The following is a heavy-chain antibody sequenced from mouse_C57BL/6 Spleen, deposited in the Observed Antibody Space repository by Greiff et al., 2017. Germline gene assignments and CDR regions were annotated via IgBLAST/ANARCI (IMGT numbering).Heavy chain of an antibody. D-gene: IGHD2-4*01. Sequence: QVQLQQPGAELVKPGASVKLSCKASGYTFTSYWMHWVKQRPGQGLEWIGNINPSYGGTNYNEKFKSKATLTVDKSSSTAYMQLSSLTSEDSAVYDCARWDDYGGSYCDYWGQGTTLTVSS. V-gene: IGHV1-53*01. CDR2: INPSYGGT. CDR3: ARWDDYGGSYCDY. CDR1: GYTFTSYW. J-gene: IGHJ2*01.